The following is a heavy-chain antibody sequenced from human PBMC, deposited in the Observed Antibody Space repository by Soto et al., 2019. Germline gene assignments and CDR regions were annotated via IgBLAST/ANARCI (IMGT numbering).Heavy chain of an antibody. CDR3: AREVTTVATGYYYYYMDV. CDR1: GGSISSGGYY. CDR2: IYYSGST. V-gene: IGHV4-31*03. D-gene: IGHD4-4*01. J-gene: IGHJ6*03. Sequence: SETLSLTCTVSGGSISSGGYYWSWIRQHPGKGLEWIGYIYYSGSTYYNPSLKSRVTISVDTSKNQFSLKLSSVTAADTAVYYCAREVTTVATGYYYYYMDVWGKGTTVTVSS.